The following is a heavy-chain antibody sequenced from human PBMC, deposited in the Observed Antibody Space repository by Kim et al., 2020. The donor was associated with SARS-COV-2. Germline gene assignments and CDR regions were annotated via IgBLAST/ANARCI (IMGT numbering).Heavy chain of an antibody. V-gene: IGHV4-34*01. J-gene: IGHJ5*02. D-gene: IGHD6-6*01. Sequence: TPSLKSRVTISVDTSKNQFSLKLSSVTAADTAVYYCARGRIAARRWFDPWGQGTLVTVSS. CDR3: ARGRIAARRWFDP.